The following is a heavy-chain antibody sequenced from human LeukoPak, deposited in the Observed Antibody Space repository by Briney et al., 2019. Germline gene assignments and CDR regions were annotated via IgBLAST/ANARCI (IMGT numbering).Heavy chain of an antibody. CDR1: GFTFSGSA. CDR3: TRLAASGYSDYYYGMDV. J-gene: IGHJ6*02. D-gene: IGHD3-22*01. CDR2: IRSKANSYAT. Sequence: GGSLRLSCAASGFTFSGSAMHWVRQASGKGLEWVGRIRSKANSYATAYAASVKGRFTISRDDSKNTAYLQMNSLKTEDTAVYYCTRLAASGYSDYYYGMDVWGQGTTVTVSS. V-gene: IGHV3-73*01.